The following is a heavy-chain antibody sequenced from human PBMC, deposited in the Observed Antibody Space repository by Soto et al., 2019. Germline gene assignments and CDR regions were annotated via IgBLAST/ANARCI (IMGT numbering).Heavy chain of an antibody. V-gene: IGHV3-23*01. J-gene: IGHJ4*02. CDR1: GFTFSYYA. D-gene: IGHD5-12*01. CDR2: IKAGGQDA. CDR3: KRDVVASSPPGADY. Sequence: EVQLLGSGGGLVRPGGSLRLSCAGSGFTFSYYAMSWVRQAPGKGPEWGSAIKAGGQDAYYADSVKGRFTISRDNSKDTLYLQMNSLTVEDTAIYYCKRDVVASSPPGADYWGQGTQVTVSS.